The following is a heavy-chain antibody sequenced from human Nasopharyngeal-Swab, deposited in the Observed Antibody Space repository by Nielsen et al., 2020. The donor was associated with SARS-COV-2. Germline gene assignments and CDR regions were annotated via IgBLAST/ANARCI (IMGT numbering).Heavy chain of an antibody. Sequence: SVKVSCKASGGTFSSYAISWVRQAPGQGLEWMGGIIPIFGTANYAQKFQGRVTITADESTSTAYMELSSLRSEDTAVYYCAREIPTYYYGSSGYYPNSSFDYWGQGTLVTVSS. CDR1: GGTFSSYA. CDR3: AREIPTYYYGSSGYYPNSSFDY. CDR2: IIPIFGTA. J-gene: IGHJ4*02. D-gene: IGHD3-22*01. V-gene: IGHV1-69*13.